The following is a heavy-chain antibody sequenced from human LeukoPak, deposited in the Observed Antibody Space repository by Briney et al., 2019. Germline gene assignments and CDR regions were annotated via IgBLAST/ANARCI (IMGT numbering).Heavy chain of an antibody. Sequence: GGSLRLSCVASGFTFSNYAMSWVRQAPGKGLEWVSAITGSGTNRYYADSLKGGFTTSRDNSKNTVFLQMNSLRHEDTAIYYCVIWGDYDVLTGYYVPDYWGQGTLVTVAS. CDR3: VIWGDYDVLTGYYVPDY. J-gene: IGHJ4*02. CDR1: GFTFSNYA. D-gene: IGHD3-9*01. CDR2: ITGSGTNR. V-gene: IGHV3-23*01.